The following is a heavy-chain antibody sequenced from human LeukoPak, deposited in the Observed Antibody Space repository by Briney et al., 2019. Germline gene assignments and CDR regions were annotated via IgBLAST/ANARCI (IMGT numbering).Heavy chain of an antibody. CDR3: ARRGATDDAFDI. CDR1: VGSISSSSYY. V-gene: IGHV4-39*01. J-gene: IGHJ3*02. D-gene: IGHD1-26*01. Sequence: KSSETLSLTCTVSVGSISSSSYYWGWIRQPPGKGLEWIGSIYYSGSTYYNPSLKSRVTISADTSKNQFSLKLSSVTAADTAVYYCARRGATDDAFDIWGQGRMVTVSS. CDR2: IYYSGST.